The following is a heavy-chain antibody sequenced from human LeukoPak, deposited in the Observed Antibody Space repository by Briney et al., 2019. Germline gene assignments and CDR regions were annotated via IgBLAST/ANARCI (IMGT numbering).Heavy chain of an antibody. CDR1: GGTFSSYA. Sequence: GASVKVSCKASGGTFSSYAISWVRQATGQGLEWMGWMNPNSGNTGYAQKFQGRVTMTRNTSISTAYMELSSLRSEDTAVYYCARRPSGSSHYEGDGAFDIWGQGTMVTVSS. V-gene: IGHV1-8*02. D-gene: IGHD1-26*01. CDR3: ARRPSGSSHYEGDGAFDI. CDR2: MNPNSGNT. J-gene: IGHJ3*02.